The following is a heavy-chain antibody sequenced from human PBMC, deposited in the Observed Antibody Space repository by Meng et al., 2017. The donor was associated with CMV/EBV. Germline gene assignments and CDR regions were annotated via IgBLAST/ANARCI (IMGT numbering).Heavy chain of an antibody. CDR2: IIPILGIA. J-gene: IGHJ6*02. CDR3: ARVGSACCSSTSCEFGVRYYYGMDV. CDR1: GGTFSSYT. Sequence: SVKVSCKASGGTFSSYTISWVRQAPGQGLEWMGRIIPILGIANYAQKFQGRVTITADKSTSTAYMELSSLRSEDTAVYYCARVGSACCSSTSCEFGVRYYYGMDVWGQGTTVTVSS. V-gene: IGHV1-69*02. D-gene: IGHD2-2*01.